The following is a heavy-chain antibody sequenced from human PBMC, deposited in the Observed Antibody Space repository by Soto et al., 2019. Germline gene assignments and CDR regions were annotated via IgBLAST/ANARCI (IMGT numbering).Heavy chain of an antibody. J-gene: IGHJ4*02. V-gene: IGHV3-7*01. D-gene: IGHD3-3*01. CDR1: GFTFSSYW. CDR3: ARDERHYDFWSGYHYYFHH. Sequence: GGSLRLSCAASGFTFSSYWMSWVRHAPGKGLEWVANIKQDVSEKYYVDSVKGRFAISRDNAKNSLYLQMNSLRAEDTAVYYCARDERHYDFWSGYHYYFHHWGPGTLLTVSS. CDR2: IKQDVSEK.